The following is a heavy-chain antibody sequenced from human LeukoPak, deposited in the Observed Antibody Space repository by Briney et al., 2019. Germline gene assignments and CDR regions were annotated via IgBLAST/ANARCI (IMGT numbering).Heavy chain of an antibody. CDR2: IYSSGST. V-gene: IGHV4-4*07. Sequence: SETLSLTCTVSGGSISGYYWSWIRQPAGKGLEWVGRIYSSGSTNYNPPLKTRVTMSVDTSKNQLSLKVNSVTAADTAVYYCARAGGNNLPFDYWGQGTRVTVSS. D-gene: IGHD5-24*01. CDR3: ARAGGNNLPFDY. CDR1: GGSISGYY. J-gene: IGHJ4*02.